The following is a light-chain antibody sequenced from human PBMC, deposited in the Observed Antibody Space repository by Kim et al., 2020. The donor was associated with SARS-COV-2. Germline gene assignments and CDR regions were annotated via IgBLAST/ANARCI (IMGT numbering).Light chain of an antibody. V-gene: IGLV3-1*01. J-gene: IGLJ1*01. CDR1: KLGDKY. CDR2: QDS. Sequence: SVSPGQTASIACSGDKLGDKYACWYQQKPGQSPVLVIYQDSKRPSGIPGRFSGSNSGNTATLTISGTQAMEEADYYCQAWDSSTYVFGTGTKVTVL. CDR3: QAWDSSTYV.